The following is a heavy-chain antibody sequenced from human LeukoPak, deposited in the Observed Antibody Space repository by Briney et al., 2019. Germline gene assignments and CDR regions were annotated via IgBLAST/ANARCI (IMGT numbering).Heavy chain of an antibody. D-gene: IGHD6-6*01. CDR3: ASHMSSIAARRWYYGMDV. CDR1: GFTSSSYA. V-gene: IGHV3-30-3*01. J-gene: IGHJ6*02. CDR2: ISYDGSNK. Sequence: GGSLRLSCAASGFTSSSYAMHWVRQAPGKGLEWVAVISYDGSNKYYADSVKGRFTISRDNSKNTLYLQMNSLRAEDTAVYYCASHMSSIAARRWYYGMDVWGQGTTVTVSS.